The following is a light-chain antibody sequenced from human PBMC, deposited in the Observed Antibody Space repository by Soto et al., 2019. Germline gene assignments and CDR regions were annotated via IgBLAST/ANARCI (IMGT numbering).Light chain of an antibody. J-gene: IGLJ3*02. Sequence: QAVVTQPPSASGTPGQRVTISCSGSSSNIGSNYVYWYQQLPGTAPKVLIHSNSERPSGVPDRLSGSKSGTSASLTISGLRSEDEADYYCAAWDDSLSGRVFGGGTKVTVL. CDR3: AAWDDSLSGRV. CDR1: SSNIGSNY. CDR2: SNS. V-gene: IGLV1-47*02.